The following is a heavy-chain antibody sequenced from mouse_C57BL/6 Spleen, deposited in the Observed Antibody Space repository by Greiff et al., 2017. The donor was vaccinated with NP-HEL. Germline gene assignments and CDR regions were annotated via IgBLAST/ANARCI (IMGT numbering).Heavy chain of an antibody. CDR3: ARRGVYSNYGYAMDY. D-gene: IGHD2-5*01. CDR1: GFTFSDYY. Sequence: EVKLMESGGGLVQPGGSLKLSCAASGFTFSDYYMYWVRQTPEKRLEWVAYISNGGGSTYYPDTVKGRFTISRDNAKNTLYLQMSRLKSEDTAMYYCARRGVYSNYGYAMDYWGQGTSVTVSS. CDR2: ISNGGGST. V-gene: IGHV5-12*01. J-gene: IGHJ4*01.